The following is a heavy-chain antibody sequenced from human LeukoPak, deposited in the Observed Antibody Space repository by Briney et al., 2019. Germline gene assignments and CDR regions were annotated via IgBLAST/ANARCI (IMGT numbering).Heavy chain of an antibody. V-gene: IGHV4-39*07. CDR1: GGSISSYY. J-gene: IGHJ4*02. CDR3: ARAPHFFDTSGSRYYFDY. Sequence: SETLSLTCTVSGGSISSYYWGWIRQPPGKGLEWIGSIYYSGNTYYSPSLMSRVTISVDTSKNQFSLNLSSVTAADTAVYFCARAPHFFDTSGSRYYFDYWGQGALVTVSS. D-gene: IGHD3-22*01. CDR2: IYYSGNT.